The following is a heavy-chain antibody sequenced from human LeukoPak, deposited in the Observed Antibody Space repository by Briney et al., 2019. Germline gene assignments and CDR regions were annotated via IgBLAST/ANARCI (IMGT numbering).Heavy chain of an antibody. CDR1: GFTFSPYA. Sequence: PGRSLILSCAASGFTFSPYAMHWVRQAPGKGLQWVASISYDGSDKYYTDSVRGRFTISRDNSKNILYLQMNSLRGEDAAVYFCARGKQLVSDYWGQGTLVAVSS. J-gene: IGHJ4*02. CDR3: ARGKQLVSDY. D-gene: IGHD6-6*01. CDR2: ISYDGSDK. V-gene: IGHV3-30*04.